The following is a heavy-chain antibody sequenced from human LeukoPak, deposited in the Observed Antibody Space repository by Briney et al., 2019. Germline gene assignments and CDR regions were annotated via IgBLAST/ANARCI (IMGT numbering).Heavy chain of an antibody. CDR2: IGTAGDT. V-gene: IGHV3-13*01. CDR1: GFTFSSYD. J-gene: IGHJ4*02. CDR3: ARRIKVGAFDY. D-gene: IGHD1-26*01. Sequence: GGSLRLSCAASGFTFSSYDMHWVRQATGKGLEWVSAIGTAGDTYYPGSVKGRFTISRENAKNSLYLQMNSLRAGDTAVYYCARRIKVGAFDYWGQGTLVTVSS.